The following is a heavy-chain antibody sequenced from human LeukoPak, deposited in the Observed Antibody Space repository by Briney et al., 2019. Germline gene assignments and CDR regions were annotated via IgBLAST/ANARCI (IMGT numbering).Heavy chain of an antibody. D-gene: IGHD3-3*01. Sequence: SETLSLTCAVYGGSFSGYYWSWIRQPPGKGLEWIGEINHSGSTNYNPSLKSRVTISVDTSKNQFSLKLSSVTAADTTVYYCASRYYDFWSGRNPRWFDPWGQGTLVTVSS. V-gene: IGHV4-34*01. CDR3: ASRYYDFWSGRNPRWFDP. J-gene: IGHJ5*02. CDR1: GGSFSGYY. CDR2: INHSGST.